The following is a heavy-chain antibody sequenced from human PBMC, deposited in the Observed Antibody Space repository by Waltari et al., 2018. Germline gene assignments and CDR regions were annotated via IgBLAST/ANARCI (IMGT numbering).Heavy chain of an antibody. CDR2: IYSGGRT. D-gene: IGHD5-12*01. CDR1: GFTVSRNY. J-gene: IGHJ4*02. Sequence: DVQLVESGGGLIQPGGSLRLSCAASGFTVSRNYMSWVRQTPGKGLEWVSIIYSGGRTYYADSVKGRFTISRDNSKNTLYLQMNSLRAEDTAVYYCVRDRDGYFLWGQGTLVTVSS. V-gene: IGHV3-53*01. CDR3: VRDRDGYFL.